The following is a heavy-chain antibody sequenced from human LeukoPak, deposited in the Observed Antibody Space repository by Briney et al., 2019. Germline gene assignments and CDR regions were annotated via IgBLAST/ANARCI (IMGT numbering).Heavy chain of an antibody. CDR2: IIPIFGTA. D-gene: IGHD6-19*01. V-gene: IGHV1-69*01. CDR3: ARVRAVAGQGGYYFDY. CDR1: GFTFSSYA. J-gene: IGHJ4*02. Sequence: GGSLRLSCAASGFTFSSYAISWVRQAPGQGLEWMGGIIPIFGTANYAQKFQGRVTITADESTSTAYMELSSLRSEDTAVYYCARVRAVAGQGGYYFDYWGQGTLVTVSS.